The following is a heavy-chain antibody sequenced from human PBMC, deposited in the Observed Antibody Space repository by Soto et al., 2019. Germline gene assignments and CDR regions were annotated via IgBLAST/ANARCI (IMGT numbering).Heavy chain of an antibody. J-gene: IGHJ5*02. Sequence: GGSLRLSCAASGFTFSSYSMNWVRQAPGKGLEWVSSISSSSSYIYYADSVKGRFTISRDNAKNSLYLQMNSLRAEDTAVYYCARDADWLYPSCWFDPWGQGTLVTVSS. CDR3: ARDADWLYPSCWFDP. V-gene: IGHV3-21*01. D-gene: IGHD3-9*01. CDR1: GFTFSSYS. CDR2: ISSSSSYI.